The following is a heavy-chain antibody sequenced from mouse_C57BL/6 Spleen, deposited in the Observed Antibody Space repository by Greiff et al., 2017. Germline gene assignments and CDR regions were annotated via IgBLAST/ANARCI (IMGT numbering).Heavy chain of an antibody. CDR1: GYTFTSYT. CDR3: ARIHYDGLGDFDY. Sequence: QVQLKQSGAELARPGASVKMSCKASGYTFTSYTMHWVKQRPGQGLEWIGYINPSSGYTKYNQKFKDKATLTADKSSSTAYMQLSSLTSEDSAVYYCARIHYDGLGDFDYWGQGTTLTVSS. V-gene: IGHV1-4*01. CDR2: INPSSGYT. D-gene: IGHD1-2*01. J-gene: IGHJ2*01.